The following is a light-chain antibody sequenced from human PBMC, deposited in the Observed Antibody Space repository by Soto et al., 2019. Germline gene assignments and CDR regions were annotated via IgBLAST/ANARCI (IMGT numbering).Light chain of an antibody. CDR3: QQYNNWPRT. CDR2: GAS. J-gene: IGKJ1*01. V-gene: IGKV3-15*01. Sequence: EIVMTQSPATLSVSPGKRATLSCRASQSVRSYLSWYHQTPGHSPRLLIYGASTRATGIPARFSGSGSGTEFTLTINSLQSEDFAVYYCQQYNNWPRTFGQGTKVDIK. CDR1: QSVRSY.